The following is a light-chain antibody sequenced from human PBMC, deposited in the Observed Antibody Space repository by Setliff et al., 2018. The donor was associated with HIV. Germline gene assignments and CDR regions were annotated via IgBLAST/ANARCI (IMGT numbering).Light chain of an antibody. J-gene: IGLJ1*01. CDR2: QDK. V-gene: IGLV3-1*01. CDR3: QAWDSSSAYV. Sequence: SYELTQPPSVSVSPGQTASITCSGDKLGDKYACWYQQKPGQSPVLVIYQDKKRPSGTPERFSGSNSGNTATLTISATQAMDEADYYCQAWDSSSAYVFGPGTKVTVL. CDR1: KLGDKY.